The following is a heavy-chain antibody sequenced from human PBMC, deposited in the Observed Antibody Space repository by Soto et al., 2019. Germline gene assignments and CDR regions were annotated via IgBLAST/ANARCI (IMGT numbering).Heavy chain of an antibody. CDR2: IIPIFGTA. Sequence: QVQLVQSGAEVKKPGSSVKVSCKASGGTFSSYAISWVRQAPGQGLEWMGGIIPIFGTANYAQKFQGSVTITADESTSTAYMELSSFRSEDTAVYYCARESRYCSGGSCYFLPGIDYWGQGTLVTVSS. J-gene: IGHJ4*02. CDR1: GGTFSSYA. V-gene: IGHV1-69*12. D-gene: IGHD2-15*01. CDR3: ARESRYCSGGSCYFLPGIDY.